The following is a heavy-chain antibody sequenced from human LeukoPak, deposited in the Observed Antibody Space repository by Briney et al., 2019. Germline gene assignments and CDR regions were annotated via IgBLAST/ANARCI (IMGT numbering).Heavy chain of an antibody. CDR2: IYYSGST. Sequence: SETLSLTCTVSGGSISSSSYYWGWIRQPPGKGLEWIGSIYYSGSTYYNPSLKSRVTISVDTSKNQFSLKLSSVTAADTAVYYCAGHGGVAGRFGELLPRWYFDYWGQGTLVTVSS. CDR1: GGSISSSSYY. D-gene: IGHD3-10*01. J-gene: IGHJ4*02. V-gene: IGHV4-39*01. CDR3: AGHGGVAGRFGELLPRWYFDY.